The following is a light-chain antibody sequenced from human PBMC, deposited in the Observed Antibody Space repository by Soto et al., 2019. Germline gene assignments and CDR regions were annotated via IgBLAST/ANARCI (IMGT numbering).Light chain of an antibody. V-gene: IGLV2-14*01. J-gene: IGLJ3*02. Sequence: QSALTQSASVSGSPGQSITISCTGTSSDVGRYNYVSWYQQHPGKAPKLMLYEVSYRPSGVSNRFSGSKSGNTASLTISGLQAEDEADYYCTSYTTSSTWVFGGGTKLTVL. CDR1: SSDVGRYNY. CDR3: TSYTTSSTWV. CDR2: EVS.